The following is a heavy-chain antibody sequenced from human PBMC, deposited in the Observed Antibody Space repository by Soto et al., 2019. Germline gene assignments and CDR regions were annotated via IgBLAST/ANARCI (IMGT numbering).Heavy chain of an antibody. D-gene: IGHD3-22*01. J-gene: IGHJ4*02. CDR3: ARGGYYYDSSGYYVDDY. CDR1: GYTFTGYY. Sequence: ASVKVSCKASGYTFTGYYMHWVRQAPGQGLEWMGWINPNSGGTNYAQKFQGRVTITRDKSISTAYMELSRLRSEDTAVYYCARGGYYYDSSGYYVDDYWGQGTLVTVSS. CDR2: INPNSGGT. V-gene: IGHV1-2*02.